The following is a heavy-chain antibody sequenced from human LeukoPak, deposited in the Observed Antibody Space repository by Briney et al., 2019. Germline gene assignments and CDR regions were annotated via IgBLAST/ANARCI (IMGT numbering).Heavy chain of an antibody. D-gene: IGHD6-13*01. V-gene: IGHV4-59*12. CDR1: GGSISSYY. Sequence: SETLSLTCTVSGGSISSYYWSWLRQPPGKGLEWIGYIYYSGSTNYNPSLKSRVTISVDTSKNQFSLKLSSVTAADTAVYYCSRRRAAARKRYYYYYYRELWGKGTTVSVPS. CDR2: IYYSGST. CDR3: SRRRAAARKRYYYYYYREL. J-gene: IGHJ6*03.